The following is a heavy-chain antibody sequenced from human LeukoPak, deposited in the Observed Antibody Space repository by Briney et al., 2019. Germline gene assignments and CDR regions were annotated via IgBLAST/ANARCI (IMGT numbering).Heavy chain of an antibody. D-gene: IGHD3-10*01. CDR1: GFTFSSYW. Sequence: GGSLRLSCAASGFTFSSYWMSWVRQAPGKGLEWVAVISYDGSNKYYADSVKGRFTISRDNSKNTLYLQMNSLRAEDTAVYYCAKDQGVRGVLNYYFDYWGQGTLVTVSS. CDR2: ISYDGSNK. J-gene: IGHJ4*02. CDR3: AKDQGVRGVLNYYFDY. V-gene: IGHV3-30*18.